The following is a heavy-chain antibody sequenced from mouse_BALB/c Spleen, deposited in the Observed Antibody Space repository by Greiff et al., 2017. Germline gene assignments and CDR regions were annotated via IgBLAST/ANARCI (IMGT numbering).Heavy chain of an antibody. J-gene: IGHJ4*01. CDR3: ARRGAYYAMDY. Sequence: VKLVESGAELVRPGSSVKISCKASGYAFSSYWMNWVKQRPGQGLEWIGQIYPGDGDTNYNGKFKGKATLTADKSSSTAYMQLSSLTSEDSAVYFCARRGAYYAMDYWGQGTSVTVSS. CDR1: GYAFSSYW. V-gene: IGHV1-80*01. CDR2: IYPGDGDT.